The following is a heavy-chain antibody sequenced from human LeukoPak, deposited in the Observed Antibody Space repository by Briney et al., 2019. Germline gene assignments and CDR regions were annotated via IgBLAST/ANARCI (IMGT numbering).Heavy chain of an antibody. Sequence: GGSLRLSCAASGFTFSSYAMSWVRQAPGKGLEWVSAISGSGGSTYYADSVKGRFTISRDNSKNTLYLQMNSLRAEDTAEYYCAKQPTTFHYYYDSSGYPFDYWGQGTLVTVSS. J-gene: IGHJ4*02. CDR3: AKQPTTFHYYYDSSGYPFDY. V-gene: IGHV3-23*01. CDR2: ISGSGGST. D-gene: IGHD3-22*01. CDR1: GFTFSSYA.